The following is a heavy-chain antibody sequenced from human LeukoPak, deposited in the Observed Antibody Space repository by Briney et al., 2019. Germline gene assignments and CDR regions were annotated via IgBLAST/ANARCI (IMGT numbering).Heavy chain of an antibody. CDR1: GLTISNNF. V-gene: IGHV3-23*01. D-gene: IGHD5-24*01. CDR3: AKGVDGYNAAYFDL. J-gene: IGHJ2*01. CDR2: ISGSGIST. Sequence: GGSLRLSCAASGLTISNNFMGWVRQAPGKGLQWVSGISGSGISTYYADSVKGRFTISRDNSKNTLYLQMNSLRAEDTAVYYCAKGVDGYNAAYFDLWGRGTLVTVSS.